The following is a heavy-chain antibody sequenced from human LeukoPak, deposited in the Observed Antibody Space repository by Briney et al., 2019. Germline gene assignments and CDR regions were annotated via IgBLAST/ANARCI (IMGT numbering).Heavy chain of an antibody. J-gene: IGHJ6*03. V-gene: IGHV1-18*01. CDR1: GYTFTSYG. CDR3: ARVYYGSGSYHYYYYYYMDV. CDR2: ISAYNGNT. D-gene: IGHD3-10*01. Sequence: GASVKVSCKASGYTFTSYGIGWVRQAPGQGLEWMGWISAYNGNTNYAQKLQGRVTMTTDTSTSTAYMELRSLRSDDTAVYYCARVYYGSGSYHYYYYYYMDVWGKGTTVTVSS.